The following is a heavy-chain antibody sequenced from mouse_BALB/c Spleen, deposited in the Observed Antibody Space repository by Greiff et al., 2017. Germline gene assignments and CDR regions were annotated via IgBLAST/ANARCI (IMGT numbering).Heavy chain of an antibody. D-gene: IGHD2-12*01. CDR3: ARSYHRCFAY. J-gene: IGHJ3*01. CDR1: GYTFSSYW. Sequence: VQLQESGAELMKPGASVKISCKATGYTFSSYWIEWVKQRPGHGLEWIGEILPGSGSTNYNAKFKGKATFTADTFSNTAYMPLSSLTSEDSAVYYCARSYHRCFAYWGQGTLVTVSA. V-gene: IGHV1-9*01. CDR2: ILPGSGST.